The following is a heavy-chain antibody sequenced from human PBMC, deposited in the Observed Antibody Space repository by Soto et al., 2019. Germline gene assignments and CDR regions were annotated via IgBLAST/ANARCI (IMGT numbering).Heavy chain of an antibody. CDR2: ITSSGSAT. Sequence: QVQLVESGGGLVKPGGSLRLSCAASGFTFNDYYMYWIRQAPGKGREWVSYITSSGSATYYADSVRGRFSISRDNAKNSVYLQMNSLTAEDTAVYYCARRDYLDYWGQGTLVTVAS. J-gene: IGHJ4*02. V-gene: IGHV3-11*01. CDR1: GFTFNDYY. CDR3: ARRDYLDY.